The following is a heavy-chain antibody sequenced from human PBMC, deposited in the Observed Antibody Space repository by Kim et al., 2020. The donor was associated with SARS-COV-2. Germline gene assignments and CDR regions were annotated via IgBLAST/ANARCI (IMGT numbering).Heavy chain of an antibody. V-gene: IGHV1-8*01. CDR2: MNPNSGNT. Sequence: ASVKVSCKASGYTFTSYDINWVRQATGQGLEWMGWMNPNSGNTGYAQKFQGRVTMTRNTSISTAYMELSSLRSEDTAVYYCARGLSTDVSLGYCSGGSCYPHSGWFDPWGQGTLVTVSS. CDR1: GYTFTSYD. D-gene: IGHD2-15*01. J-gene: IGHJ5*02. CDR3: ARGLSTDVSLGYCSGGSCYPHSGWFDP.